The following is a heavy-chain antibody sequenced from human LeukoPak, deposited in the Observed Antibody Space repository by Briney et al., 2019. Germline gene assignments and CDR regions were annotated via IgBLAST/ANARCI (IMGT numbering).Heavy chain of an antibody. CDR1: GFTFSSYG. CDR2: ISYDGSNK. D-gene: IGHD1-7*01. Sequence: GGSLRLSCAASGFTFSSYGMHWVRQAPGKGLEWVAVISYDGSNKYYADSVKGRFTISRDNSKNTLYLQMNSLRAEDTAVYYCAKDSVRYNWNYGGNASDIWGQGTMVTVSS. J-gene: IGHJ3*02. CDR3: AKDSVRYNWNYGGNASDI. V-gene: IGHV3-30*18.